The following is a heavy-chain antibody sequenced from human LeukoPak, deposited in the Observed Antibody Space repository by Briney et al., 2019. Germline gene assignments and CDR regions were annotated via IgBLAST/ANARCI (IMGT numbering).Heavy chain of an antibody. CDR3: ARSCDSSGYYCY. J-gene: IGHJ4*02. Sequence: GGSLRLSCAASGFTFSSYWMHWVRQAPGKGLAWVSRINSDGSSTSYADSVKGRFTISRDNAKNTLYLQVNSLRAEDTAVYYCARSCDSSGYYCYWGQGTLVTVSS. D-gene: IGHD3-22*01. CDR2: INSDGSST. CDR1: GFTFSSYW. V-gene: IGHV3-74*01.